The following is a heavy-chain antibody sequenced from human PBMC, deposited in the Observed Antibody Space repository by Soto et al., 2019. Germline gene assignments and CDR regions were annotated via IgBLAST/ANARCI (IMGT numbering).Heavy chain of an antibody. CDR2: IRVSGYT. CDR1: GGTISSGYYH. D-gene: IGHD6-13*01. J-gene: IGHJ4*02. Sequence: QVQLQESGPGLVEPSQTLSLTCTASGGTISSGYYHWSWARQLPGQGPEWIGYIRVSGYTQYNPSLQSRLTISADASNNQFSMRMTSVTAADTAVYYCATYAEAAGGTGSWGQGTLVTVSS. CDR3: ATYAEAAGGTGS. V-gene: IGHV4-31*03.